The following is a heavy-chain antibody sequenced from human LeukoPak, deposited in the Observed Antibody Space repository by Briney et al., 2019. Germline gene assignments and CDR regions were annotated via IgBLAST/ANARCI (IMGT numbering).Heavy chain of an antibody. J-gene: IGHJ4*02. D-gene: IGHD3-22*01. CDR2: IYYSGST. CDR3: ARASYYDSSGYYFDY. Sequence: SETLSLTCTVSGGSISSYYWSWIRQPPGKGLEWIGYIYYSGSTSYNPSLKSRVTISVDTSKNQFSLKLSSVTAADTAVYYYARASYYDSSGYYFDYWGQGTLVTVSS. V-gene: IGHV4-59*01. CDR1: GGSISSYY.